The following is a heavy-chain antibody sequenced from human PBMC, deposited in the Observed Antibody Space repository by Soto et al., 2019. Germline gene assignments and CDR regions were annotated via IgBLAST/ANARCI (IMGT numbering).Heavy chain of an antibody. V-gene: IGHV1-18*01. CDR2: ISAYNGNT. D-gene: IGHD2-15*01. Sequence: RGRQENGKGLEWMGWISAYNGNTNYAKKLQGRVTMTTDTSTSTAYMERRSRRSDDTAVYYCAREEEGYFRGGSCYSGYWGKGTLVPVSS. J-gene: IGHJ4*02. CDR3: AREEEGYFRGGSCYSGY.